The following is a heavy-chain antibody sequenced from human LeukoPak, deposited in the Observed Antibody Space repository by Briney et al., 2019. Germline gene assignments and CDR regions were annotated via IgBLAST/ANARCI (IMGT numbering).Heavy chain of an antibody. CDR3: ARGHYFVDY. D-gene: IGHD3-10*01. J-gene: IGHJ4*02. CDR1: GGSFSGYY. CDR2: INHSGST. V-gene: IGHV4-34*01. Sequence: SETLSLTCAVYGGSFSGYYWSWIRQPPGKGLEWIGEINHSGSTNYNPSLKSRVTISVDTSKNQFSLKLSPVTAADTAVYYCARGHYFVDYWGQGTLVTVSS.